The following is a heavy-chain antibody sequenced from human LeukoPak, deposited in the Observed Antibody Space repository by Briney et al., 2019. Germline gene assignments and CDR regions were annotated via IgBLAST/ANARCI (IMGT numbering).Heavy chain of an antibody. CDR2: VSPSGDIT. D-gene: IGHD7-27*01. CDR1: GFTFSSHG. V-gene: IGHV3-23*01. J-gene: IGHJ2*01. CDR3: AKDIDWGRFDV. Sequence: PGGSLRLSCAASGFTFSSHGMDWVRQAPGMGLEWVSGVSPSGDITYYADSVKGRFAISRDNSRNTVYFQLNSLRADDTAVYYCAKDIDWGRFDVWGRGTLATVSS.